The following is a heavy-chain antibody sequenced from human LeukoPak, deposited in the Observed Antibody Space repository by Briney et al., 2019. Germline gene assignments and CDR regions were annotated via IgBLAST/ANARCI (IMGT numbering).Heavy chain of an antibody. CDR2: ISPTVSTT. J-gene: IGHJ4*02. CDR3: ARGPNSNWSGLDF. V-gene: IGHV3-74*01. Sequence: GGSLRLSCTASGFSFSGHWMHWARQLPGKGLVWVSRISPTVSTTSYADSVKGRFTVSRDNAKNTLYLQGNNLRAEDTAVYYCARGPNSNWSGLDFWGQGTLLTVSS. CDR1: GFSFSGHW. D-gene: IGHD6-6*01.